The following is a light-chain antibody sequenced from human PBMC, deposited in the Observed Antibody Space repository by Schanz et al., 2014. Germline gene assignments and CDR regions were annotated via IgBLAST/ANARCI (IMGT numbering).Light chain of an antibody. V-gene: IGLV2-14*03. J-gene: IGLJ2*01. CDR3: SSYISSSNRL. Sequence: QSVLTQPASVSGSPGQSITISCTGTSSDVGGYNYVSWYQQHPGKAPKLMIYDVTNRPSGVSNRFSGSKSGNTASLTISGLQAEDEADYYCSSYISSSNRLFGGGTQLTV. CDR1: SSDVGGYNY. CDR2: DVT.